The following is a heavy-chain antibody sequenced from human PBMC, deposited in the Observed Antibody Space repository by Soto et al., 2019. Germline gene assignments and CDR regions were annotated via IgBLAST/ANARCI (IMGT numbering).Heavy chain of an antibody. J-gene: IGHJ4*02. D-gene: IGHD2-21*02. V-gene: IGHV3-30*18. CDR2: ISYDGSNT. CDR1: GFMFSDYG. CDR3: VKDPSEVVTGNATQGY. Sequence: PGGSLRLSCAPSGFMFSDYGMHWVRQAPGKGLEWVALISYDGSNTYYADSVKGRFAISRDNSKNTLFLQMNSLRPEDTAFYYCVKDPSEVVTGNATQGYWGQGILVTVSS.